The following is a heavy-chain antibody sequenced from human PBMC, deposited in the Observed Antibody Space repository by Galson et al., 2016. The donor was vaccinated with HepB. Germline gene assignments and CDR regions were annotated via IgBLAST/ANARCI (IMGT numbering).Heavy chain of an antibody. CDR2: IYADGRI. Sequence: SLRLSCAVSGFTVGNSFMSWVRQAPGKGLDWVSLIYADGRIYYADSVRGRFTITRDNSRNTVNLQMNSLRAEDTAVYYCARSDDFGGNLYFVYWGLGTQVTVAS. V-gene: IGHV3-53*01. J-gene: IGHJ4*02. CDR1: GFTVGNSF. CDR3: ARSDDFGGNLYFVY. D-gene: IGHD4-23*01.